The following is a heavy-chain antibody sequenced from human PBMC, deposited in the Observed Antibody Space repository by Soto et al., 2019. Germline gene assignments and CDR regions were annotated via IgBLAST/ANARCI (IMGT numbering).Heavy chain of an antibody. Sequence: GGSLRLSCAASGFTFSSYWMSWVRQAPGKGLEWVANIKQDGSEKYYVDSVKGRFTISRDNAKNSLYLQMNSLRAEDTAVYYCARDRHSIWNDGEDYYYYMDVWGKGTTVTVSS. CDR3: ARDRHSIWNDGEDYYYYMDV. D-gene: IGHD1-1*01. V-gene: IGHV3-7*01. CDR2: IKQDGSEK. CDR1: GFTFSSYW. J-gene: IGHJ6*03.